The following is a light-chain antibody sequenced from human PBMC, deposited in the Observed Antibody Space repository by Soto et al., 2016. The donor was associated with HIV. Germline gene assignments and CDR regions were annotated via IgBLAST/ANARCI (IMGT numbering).Light chain of an antibody. Sequence: DIQLTQSPFFLSASVGDRVTITCRASQAVVSHLAWYQQKPGKAPKLLIYGASTLQTGVPPRFSGSGSGTDFTLTISSLQPEDFATYYCQQLNSYPFTFGPGTTVDI. V-gene: IGKV1-9*01. CDR2: GAS. CDR1: QAVVSH. CDR3: QQLNSYPFT. J-gene: IGKJ3*01.